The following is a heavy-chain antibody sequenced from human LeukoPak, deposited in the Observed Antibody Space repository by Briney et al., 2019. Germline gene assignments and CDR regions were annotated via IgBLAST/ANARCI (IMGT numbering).Heavy chain of an antibody. Sequence: PGGSLRLSCAASGFTFSSYWMSWVRQAPGKGLEWVANIKQDGSEKYYVDSVKGRFTISRDNAKNSLYLQMNSLRAEDTAVYYCASMKGYCSGGSCYVADYWGQGTLVTVSS. CDR3: ASMKGYCSGGSCYVADY. D-gene: IGHD2-15*01. CDR1: GFTFSSYW. V-gene: IGHV3-7*01. CDR2: IKQDGSEK. J-gene: IGHJ4*02.